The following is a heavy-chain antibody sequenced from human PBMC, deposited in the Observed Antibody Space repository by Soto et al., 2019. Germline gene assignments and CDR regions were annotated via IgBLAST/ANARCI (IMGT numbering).Heavy chain of an antibody. CDR2: INTNTGGT. Sequence: QVQLVQSGAEVKKPGASVRVSCQASGYSFTDYYIPWVRQAPGQGFEWMGWINTNTGGTDYAQKFQGRVTMTRDTSITTIYLNLSGLRTDDSATYYCAKAPDFGDGVADYWGPGTLVTVSS. V-gene: IGHV1-2*02. CDR1: GYSFTDYY. J-gene: IGHJ4*02. D-gene: IGHD4-17*01. CDR3: AKAPDFGDGVADY.